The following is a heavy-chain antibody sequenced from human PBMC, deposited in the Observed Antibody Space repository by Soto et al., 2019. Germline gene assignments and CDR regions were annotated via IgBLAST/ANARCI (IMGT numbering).Heavy chain of an antibody. CDR1: GGSFSGYY. Sequence: QVQLQQWGAGLLKPSETLSLTCAVYGGSFSGYYWTWIRQPPGTGLEWIGEINHSGSTNYNPSLRSGVTRSGDRSRNQFSLTLSSVTAAETPVYYCARDKITGRFDYWGQGTLVTVSS. CDR3: ARDKITGRFDY. J-gene: IGHJ4*02. D-gene: IGHD2-8*02. V-gene: IGHV4-34*01. CDR2: INHSGST.